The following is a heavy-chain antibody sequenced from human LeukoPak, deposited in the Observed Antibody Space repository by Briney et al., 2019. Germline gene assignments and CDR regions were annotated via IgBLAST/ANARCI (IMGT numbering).Heavy chain of an antibody. J-gene: IGHJ6*03. Sequence: GGSLRLSCAASGFIFSNYAMNWVRQAPGKGLEWVSAISGSGGSTYYADSVKGRFTISRDNSKNTLYLQMNSLRAEDTAVYYCAKEGSDTAMFYYYYYMDVWGKGTTVTVSS. CDR1: GFIFSNYA. CDR3: AKEGSDTAMFYYYYYMDV. D-gene: IGHD5-18*01. V-gene: IGHV3-23*01. CDR2: ISGSGGST.